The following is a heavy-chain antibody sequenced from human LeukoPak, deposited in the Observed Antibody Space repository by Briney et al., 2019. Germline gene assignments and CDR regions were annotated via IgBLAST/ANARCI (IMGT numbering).Heavy chain of an antibody. J-gene: IGHJ4*02. Sequence: ASVKVSCKASGYTTTGYYMHWVRQAHGQGLEWMGWINPNSGGTNYAQKFQGRVTMTRDTSISTAYMELSRLRSDDTHVYYCARALYSSDWYALGLWGQGTLVTVSS. D-gene: IGHD6-19*01. V-gene: IGHV1-2*02. CDR2: INPNSGGT. CDR3: ARALYSSDWYALGL. CDR1: GYTTTGYY.